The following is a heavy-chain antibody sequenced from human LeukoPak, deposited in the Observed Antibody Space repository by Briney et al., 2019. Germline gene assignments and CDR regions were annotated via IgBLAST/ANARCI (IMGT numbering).Heavy chain of an antibody. CDR2: ISAYNGNT. CDR3: AVSITMAYYYGKDV. D-gene: IGHD3-10*01. V-gene: IGHV1-18*04. CDR1: GYTFTSYG. Sequence: ASVKVSCKASGYTFTSYGISWVRQAPGQGLEWMGWISAYNGNTNYAQKLQGRVTMTTDTFTSTAYMELRSLRSDDTAVYYCAVSITMAYYYGKDVWGKGTTVTVSS. J-gene: IGHJ6*04.